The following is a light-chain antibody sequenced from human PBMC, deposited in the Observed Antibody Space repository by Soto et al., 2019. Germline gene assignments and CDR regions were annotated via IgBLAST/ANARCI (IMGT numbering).Light chain of an antibody. Sequence: EIAMTQSPDTLSVSPGERVTVSCRASQSVSNNLAWYQQRPGQAPRLLIYGASTRATGTPARFSGSGSGTEFTLTLSNLQTEDVAVYYCEQYRDWPPYTFGQGTKLDIK. J-gene: IGKJ2*01. CDR2: GAS. V-gene: IGKV3-15*01. CDR1: QSVSNN. CDR3: EQYRDWPPYT.